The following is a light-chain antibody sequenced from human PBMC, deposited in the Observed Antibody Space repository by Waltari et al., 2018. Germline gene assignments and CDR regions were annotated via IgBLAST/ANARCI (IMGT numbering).Light chain of an antibody. CDR1: DSHIGDTV. Sequence: QSVLTQPPSASAPPGHRVLLSCSGSDSHIGDTVVNWYQQLPGTAPKLLIYRNDLRPSGVPDRFSASKSGTSASLAISGLQSEDEADYYCATWDDGLGGVWVFGGGTKVTVL. CDR3: ATWDDGLGGVWV. V-gene: IGLV1-44*01. J-gene: IGLJ3*02. CDR2: RND.